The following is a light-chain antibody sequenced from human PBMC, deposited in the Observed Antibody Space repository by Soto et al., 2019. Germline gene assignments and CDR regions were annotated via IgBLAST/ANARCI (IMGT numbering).Light chain of an antibody. J-gene: IGKJ1*01. CDR1: QSVSSSY. CDR3: QQYGSSPGT. V-gene: IGKV3-20*01. CDR2: GAS. Sequence: EIVLTQSPGTLSLTPGERATLSCRASQSVSSSYFAWYQQKPGQAHRLLIYGASSRATGIPDRFSGSGSGTDFTLTISRLEPEDFAVYYCQQYGSSPGTFGQGTKVEIK.